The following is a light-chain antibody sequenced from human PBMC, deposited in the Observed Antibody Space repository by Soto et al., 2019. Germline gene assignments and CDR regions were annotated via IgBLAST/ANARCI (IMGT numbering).Light chain of an antibody. CDR2: GAS. J-gene: IGKJ3*01. Sequence: EIVRTQSPAALSVSPGERATLSCRASQSVSSNLAGYEKKPGQAPRLLIYGASTRATGIPDRFSGSGSGTEFTLTISSPQSEDVAFYYCQQYNNRPFTFGPGTNVDLK. V-gene: IGKV3-15*01. CDR3: QQYNNRPFT. CDR1: QSVSSN.